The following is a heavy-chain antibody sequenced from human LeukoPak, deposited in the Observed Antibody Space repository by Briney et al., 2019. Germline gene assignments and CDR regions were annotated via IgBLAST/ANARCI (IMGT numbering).Heavy chain of an antibody. CDR3: ARDRGYYYDSSGDY. CDR2: INPNSGGT. V-gene: IGHV1-2*02. D-gene: IGHD3-22*01. Sequence: ASVKVSCKASGYTFTGYYMHWVRQAPGQGLEWKGWINPNSGGTNYAQKFQGRVTMTRDTSISTAYMELSRLRSDDTAVYYCARDRGYYYDSSGDYWGQGTLVTVSS. J-gene: IGHJ4*02. CDR1: GYTFTGYY.